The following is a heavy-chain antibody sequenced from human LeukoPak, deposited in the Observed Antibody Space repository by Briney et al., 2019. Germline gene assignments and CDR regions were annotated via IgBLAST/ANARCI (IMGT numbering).Heavy chain of an antibody. CDR3: ARDLTSPGYFDY. D-gene: IGHD3-10*01. Sequence: PSETLSLTCTVSGGSISSSRYCWGWIRQPPGKGLEWIGSIYYSGSTYYNPSLKSRVTISVDTSKNQFSLKLSSVTAADTAVYYCARDLTSPGYFDYWGQGALVTVAS. J-gene: IGHJ4*02. CDR2: IYYSGST. V-gene: IGHV4-39*07. CDR1: GGSISSSRYC.